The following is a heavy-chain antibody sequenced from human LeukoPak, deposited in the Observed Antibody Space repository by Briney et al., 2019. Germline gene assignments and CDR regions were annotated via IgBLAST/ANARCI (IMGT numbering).Heavy chain of an antibody. CDR1: GYTFTSYY. D-gene: IGHD1-20*01. J-gene: IGHJ3*02. Sequence: ASVKVSCKASGYTFTSYYINWVRQATGQGLEWMVWMNPNSGNTGYAQKFQGRVTITADKATSTAYMELSSLRSEDTAVYYCARGVTGTTGSAFDIWGQGTMVTVSS. CDR2: MNPNSGNT. CDR3: ARGVTGTTGSAFDI. V-gene: IGHV1-8*03.